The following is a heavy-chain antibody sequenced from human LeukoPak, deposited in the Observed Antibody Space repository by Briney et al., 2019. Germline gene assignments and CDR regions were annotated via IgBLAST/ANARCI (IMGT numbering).Heavy chain of an antibody. Sequence: PGGSLRLSCAASGFTVSSNYMSWVRQAPGKGLEWVSVIYSGGSTYYADSVKGRFTISRDNSKSTLYIQMNSLRAEDTAVYYCARARDYYSYGDFLSYWGQGTLVTVSS. V-gene: IGHV3-53*01. CDR1: GFTVSSNY. D-gene: IGHD5-18*01. CDR2: IYSGGST. CDR3: ARARDYYSYGDFLSY. J-gene: IGHJ4*02.